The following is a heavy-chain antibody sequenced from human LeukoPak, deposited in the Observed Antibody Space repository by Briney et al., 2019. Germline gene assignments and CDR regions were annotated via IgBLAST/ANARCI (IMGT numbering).Heavy chain of an antibody. D-gene: IGHD3-3*01. J-gene: IGHJ5*02. CDR1: GYTFTSYG. V-gene: IGHV1-18*01. CDR2: ISAYNGNT. CDR3: ARDGFDFWSGYSTSYNWFDP. Sequence: ASVKVSCKASGYTFTSYGISWVRQAPGQGLEWMGWISAYNGNTNYAQKLQGRVTMTTDTSTSTAYMELRSPRSDDTAVYYCARDGFDFWSGYSTSYNWFDPWGQGTLVTVSS.